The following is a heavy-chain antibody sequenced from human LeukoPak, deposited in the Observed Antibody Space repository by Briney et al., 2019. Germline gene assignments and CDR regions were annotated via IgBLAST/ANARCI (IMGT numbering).Heavy chain of an antibody. J-gene: IGHJ5*02. CDR2: IIPIFGTA. Sequence: GASVKVSCKASGGTFSSYAISWVRQAPGQGLEWMGRIIPIFGTASYAQKFQGRVTITTDESTSTAYMELSSLRSEDTAVYYCASDGLGWFDPWGQGTLVTVSS. CDR1: GGTFSSYA. CDR3: ASDGLGWFDP. V-gene: IGHV1-69*05. D-gene: IGHD3-16*01.